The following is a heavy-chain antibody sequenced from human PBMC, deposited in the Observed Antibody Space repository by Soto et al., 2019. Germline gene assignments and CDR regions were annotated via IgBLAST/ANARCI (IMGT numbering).Heavy chain of an antibody. CDR1: GFTFSSYS. J-gene: IGHJ4*02. D-gene: IGHD3-9*01. Sequence: GGSLRLSCAASGFTFSSYSMNWVRQAPGKGLEWVSSISSSSNYIYYADSMKGRFTISRDNAKNSLYLQMNSLRAEDTAVYYCAKDLLRYFDWLSPALDYWGQGTLVTVSS. CDR2: ISSSSNYI. V-gene: IGHV3-21*01. CDR3: AKDLLRYFDWLSPALDY.